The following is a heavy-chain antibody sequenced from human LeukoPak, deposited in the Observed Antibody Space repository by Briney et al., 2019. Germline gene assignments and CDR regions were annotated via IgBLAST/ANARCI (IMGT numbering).Heavy chain of an antibody. V-gene: IGHV1-2*02. CDR1: GYTFTGYY. D-gene: IGHD1-26*01. Sequence: ASVKVSCKASGYTFTGYYTHWVRQAPGQGLEWMGWINPNSGGTNYAQKFQGRVTMTRDTSISTAYMELSRLRSDDTAVYYCARDPTLVGDNWFDPWGQGTLVTVSS. CDR2: INPNSGGT. J-gene: IGHJ5*02. CDR3: ARDPTLVGDNWFDP.